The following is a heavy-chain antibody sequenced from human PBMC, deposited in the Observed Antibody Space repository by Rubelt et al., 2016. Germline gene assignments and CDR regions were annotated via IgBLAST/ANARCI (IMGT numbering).Heavy chain of an antibody. D-gene: IGHD3-10*01. V-gene: IGHV1-18*01. CDR3: ARVPMVRGVISYYGMDV. Sequence: QVQLVQSGAEVKKPGASVKVSCKASGYTFTSYGISWVRQAPGQGLEWMGWISAYNGNTNYAQKLQGRVTSTNRTSQSTAYMGLGSLGSDDTAVYYCARVPMVRGVISYYGMDVWGQGTTVTVSS. CDR1: GYTFTSYG. CDR2: ISAYNGNT. J-gene: IGHJ6*02.